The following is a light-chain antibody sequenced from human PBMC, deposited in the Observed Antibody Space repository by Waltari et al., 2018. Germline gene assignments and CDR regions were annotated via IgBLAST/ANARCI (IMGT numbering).Light chain of an antibody. CDR3: QQYNNWPPGT. CDR2: GAS. CDR1: QSVNNN. V-gene: IGKV3-15*01. J-gene: IGKJ2*01. Sequence: EIVMTQSPATLSVSAGERATLSCRASQSVNNNLAWYQQKPGPAPRLLISGASTRATGIPARFSGSGSGTEFTLTISSLQSEDSAVYYCQQYNNWPPGTFGQGTKVEIK.